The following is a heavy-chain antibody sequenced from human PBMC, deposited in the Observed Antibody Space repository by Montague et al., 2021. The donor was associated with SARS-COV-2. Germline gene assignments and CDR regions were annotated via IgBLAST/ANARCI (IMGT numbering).Heavy chain of an antibody. CDR2: IYWDDDR. CDR1: GFSLSTSGVG. V-gene: IGHV2-5*02. D-gene: IGHD3-3*01. Sequence: PALVKPTQTLTLTCTFSGFSLSTSGVGVAWIRQPPGKALEWLAIIYWDDDRRYSPSLESGLTITKDTPKNQVVLTMTDMDPGDTATYYCGYSIKPRLSGSCYGSGYYRFDSWGQGALVTVSS. J-gene: IGHJ4*02. CDR3: GYSIKPRLSGSCYGSGYYRFDS.